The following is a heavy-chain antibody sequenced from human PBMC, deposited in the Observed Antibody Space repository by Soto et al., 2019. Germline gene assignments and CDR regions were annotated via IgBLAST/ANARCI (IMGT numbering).Heavy chain of an antibody. V-gene: IGHV3-21*01. D-gene: IGHD6-6*01. CDR2: ISSSSSYI. CDR1: GFTFSSYS. Sequence: KPGGSLRLSCAASGFTFSSYSMNWVRQAPGKGLEWVSSISSSSSYIYYADSVKGRFTISRDNAKNSLYLQMNSLRAEDTAVYYCARDDSSSSGWRRTSYFDYWGQGTLVTVPQ. CDR3: ARDDSSSSGWRRTSYFDY. J-gene: IGHJ4*02.